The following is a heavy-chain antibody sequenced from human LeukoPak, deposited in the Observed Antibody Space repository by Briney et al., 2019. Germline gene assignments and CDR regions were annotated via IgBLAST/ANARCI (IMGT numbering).Heavy chain of an antibody. Sequence: PSETLSLTCTVSGGSISRNYWSWIRQPPGKGLEWIGYLYNSGSTSYNPSLKSRATISGDTSKNQFSLNLSSVTAADTAVYYCARVSVAGPRGYFDYWGQGTLVTVSS. CDR2: LYNSGST. CDR3: ARVSVAGPRGYFDY. J-gene: IGHJ4*02. D-gene: IGHD6-19*01. V-gene: IGHV4-59*08. CDR1: GGSISRNY.